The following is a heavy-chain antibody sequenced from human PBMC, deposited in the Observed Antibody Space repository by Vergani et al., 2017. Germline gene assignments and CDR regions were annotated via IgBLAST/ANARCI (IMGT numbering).Heavy chain of an antibody. CDR3: ARDLVTLSGSYYFDS. J-gene: IGHJ4*02. V-gene: IGHV1-69*13. D-gene: IGHD1-26*01. Sequence: QVQLVQSGAQVKKPGSSVKVSCKASGGTFSTDSISWLRQAPGQGLEWMGRSIPIFGTTNHAQKLQGRVTLTADDSTKTAYMELSSLRFEDTAVYYCARDLVTLSGSYYFDSWGQGTLVTVSS. CDR2: SIPIFGTT. CDR1: GGTFSTDS.